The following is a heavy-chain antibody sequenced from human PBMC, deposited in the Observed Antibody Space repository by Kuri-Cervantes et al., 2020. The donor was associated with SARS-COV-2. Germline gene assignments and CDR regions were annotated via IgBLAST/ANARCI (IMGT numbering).Heavy chain of an antibody. V-gene: IGHV3-7*01. CDR2: IKQDGSEK. J-gene: IGHJ4*02. D-gene: IGHD2-2*01. CDR1: GFTFSSYW. Sequence: GESLKISCAASGFTFSSYWMSWVRQAPGKGLEWVANIKQDGSEKYYVDSVKGRFTISRDNAKNSLYLQMNSLRAEDTAVYYCARDSPEDIVVVPAATRPFDYWGQGTLVTDSS. CDR3: ARDSPEDIVVVPAATRPFDY.